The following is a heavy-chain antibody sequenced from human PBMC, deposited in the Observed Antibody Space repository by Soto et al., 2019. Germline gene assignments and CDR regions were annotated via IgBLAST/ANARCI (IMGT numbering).Heavy chain of an antibody. D-gene: IGHD2-15*01. J-gene: IGHJ6*03. CDR3: SRDAVYCSGGRCYGVPMDV. CDR1: GFTGSSHY. V-gene: IGHV3-66*01. CDR2: IPSGGST. Sequence: EVQLVESGGDLVQPGGSLRLSCAASGFTGSSHYMNWVRQAPGKGLEWVSLIPSGGSTFYADSVKVRFTISRDNSKNTLFLQMNSLRVEDTAMNSGSRDAVYCSGGRCYGVPMDVWDRGTTITVSS.